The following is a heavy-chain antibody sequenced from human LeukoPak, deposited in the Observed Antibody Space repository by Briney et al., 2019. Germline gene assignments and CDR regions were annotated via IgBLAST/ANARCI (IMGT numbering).Heavy chain of an antibody. V-gene: IGHV4-34*01. D-gene: IGHD3-10*01. J-gene: IGHJ4*02. CDR1: GGSFSGYY. Sequence: SETLSLTCAVYGGSFSGYYWSWIRQPPGKGLEWIGEINHSGSTNYNPSLKSRVTISVDTSKNQFSLKLSSVTAADTAVYYCARGRGGFGELRTMYYFDYWGQGTLVTVSS. CDR3: ARGRGGFGELRTMYYFDY. CDR2: INHSGST.